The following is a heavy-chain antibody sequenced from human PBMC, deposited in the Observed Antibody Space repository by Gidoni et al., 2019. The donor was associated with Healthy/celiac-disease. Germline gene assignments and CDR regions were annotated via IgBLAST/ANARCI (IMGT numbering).Heavy chain of an antibody. V-gene: IGHV1-46*01. Sequence: QVQLVQSGAEVKKPGASVKVSCKASGYTFTSYYMHWVRQAPGQGLEWMGIINPSGGSTSYAQKFQGRVTMTRDTSTSTVYMELSSLRSEDTAVYYCARGGQYYDFWSGLTSEEIWYFDYWGQGTLVTVSS. CDR2: INPSGGST. D-gene: IGHD3-3*01. CDR3: ARGGQYYDFWSGLTSEEIWYFDY. CDR1: GYTFTSYY. J-gene: IGHJ4*02.